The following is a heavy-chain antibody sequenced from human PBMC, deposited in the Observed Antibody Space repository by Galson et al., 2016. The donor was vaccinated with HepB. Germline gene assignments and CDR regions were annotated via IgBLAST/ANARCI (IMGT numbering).Heavy chain of an antibody. Sequence: SLRLSCAASGFTLGDFAMGWFRQAPGKGLEWVGFIRSVGYGGTTEYAASVKGRFTISRDDSKSIASLQMNTLKIEDTAVYYCARLRRATMGDYYYGMDVWGQGTLVTVSS. J-gene: IGHJ6*02. V-gene: IGHV3-49*03. CDR1: GFTLGDFA. CDR3: ARLRRATMGDYYYGMDV. D-gene: IGHD5-12*01. CDR2: IRSVGYGGTT.